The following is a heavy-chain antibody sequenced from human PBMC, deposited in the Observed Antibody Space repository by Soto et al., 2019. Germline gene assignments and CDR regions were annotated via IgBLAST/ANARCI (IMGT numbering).Heavy chain of an antibody. CDR2: ISGSGGGT. Sequence: AGGSLRLSCAASGFTFSSYAMSWVRQAPGKGLQWASAISGSGGGTYYADSVKGRFTISRDNSKNTLYLQMNSLRAEDTAVYYCAKAYDYIWGSYRRDAFDIWGQGTMVTVSS. CDR1: GFTFSSYA. J-gene: IGHJ3*02. CDR3: AKAYDYIWGSYRRDAFDI. D-gene: IGHD3-16*02. V-gene: IGHV3-23*01.